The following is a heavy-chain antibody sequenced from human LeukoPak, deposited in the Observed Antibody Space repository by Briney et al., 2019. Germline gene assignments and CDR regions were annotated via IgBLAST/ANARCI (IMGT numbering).Heavy chain of an antibody. CDR3: ATNLATVVTPAYY. Sequence: GASVKVSCKVSGYTLTELSMHWVRQAPGKGLEWMGGFDPEDGETIYAQKFQGRVTITEDTSTDTAYMELSNLRSDDTAVYYCATNLATVVTPAYYWGQGTLVTVSS. D-gene: IGHD4-23*01. CDR1: GYTLTELS. CDR2: FDPEDGET. V-gene: IGHV1-24*01. J-gene: IGHJ4*02.